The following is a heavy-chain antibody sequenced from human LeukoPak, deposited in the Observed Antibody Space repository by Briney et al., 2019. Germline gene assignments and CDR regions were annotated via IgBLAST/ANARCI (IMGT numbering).Heavy chain of an antibody. D-gene: IGHD6-19*01. V-gene: IGHV3-23*01. CDR1: GFTFSSYA. CDR3: AKDLEQWLPLYYFDY. Sequence: GRSLRLSCAASGFTFSSYAMSWVRQAPGKGLEWVSAISGSGGSTYYADSVKGRFTISRDNSKNTLYLQMNSLRAEDTAVYYCAKDLEQWLPLYYFDYWGQGTLVTVSS. CDR2: ISGSGGST. J-gene: IGHJ4*02.